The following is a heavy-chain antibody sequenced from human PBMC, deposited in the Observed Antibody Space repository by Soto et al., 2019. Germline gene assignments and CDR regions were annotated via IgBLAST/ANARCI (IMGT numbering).Heavy chain of an antibody. Sequence: SGPTLVKPTQPLTLTCTFSGFSLSPSGGGVGWIRQPPGKALEWLALSYWNDGKRYSPSLKSRLTITKDTSKNQVVLTMTNMGPEDTATYYCAHSTRYYDFWSGYYPNWFDPWGQGTLVTVSS. D-gene: IGHD3-3*01. CDR1: GFSLSPSGGG. CDR2: SYWNDGK. V-gene: IGHV2-5*01. CDR3: AHSTRYYDFWSGYYPNWFDP. J-gene: IGHJ5*02.